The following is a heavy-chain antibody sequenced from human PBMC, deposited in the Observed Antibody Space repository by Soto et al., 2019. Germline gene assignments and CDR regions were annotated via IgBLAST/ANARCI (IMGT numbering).Heavy chain of an antibody. J-gene: IGHJ4*02. V-gene: IGHV1-46*01. CDR3: ARGLIYDSSGYYFDY. Sequence: ASVKVSCKASGYTFTSYYMHWVRQAPGQGLEWMGIINPSGGSTRCAQKFQGRVTMTRDTSTSTVYMELSSLRSEDTAVYYCARGLIYDSSGYYFDYWGQGTLVTVSS. D-gene: IGHD3-22*01. CDR1: GYTFTSYY. CDR2: INPSGGST.